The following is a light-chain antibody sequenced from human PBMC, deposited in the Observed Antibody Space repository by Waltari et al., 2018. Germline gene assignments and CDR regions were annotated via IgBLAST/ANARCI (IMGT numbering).Light chain of an antibody. CDR3: QKDGTLPAT. Sequence: DIFLTQSPGTLSLSPGEGATLSCRASQSISRFLAWYQQKPGQAPRLLIYDASTRATRIPDRCSGSGSGTDFSLTISRLEPEDFAVYYCQKDGTLPATFGQGTKVEIK. CDR2: DAS. V-gene: IGKV3-20*01. CDR1: QSISRF. J-gene: IGKJ1*01.